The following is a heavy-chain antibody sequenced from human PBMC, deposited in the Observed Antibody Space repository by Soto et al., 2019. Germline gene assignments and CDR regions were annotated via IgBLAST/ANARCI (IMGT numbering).Heavy chain of an antibody. CDR3: ARQNWNDAIDY. CDR2: IYYSGST. V-gene: IGHV4-59*01. J-gene: IGHJ4*02. CDR1: GGFISNSY. Sequence: PSETLSLTCTVSGGFISNSYWSWIRQPPGKGLEWIGYIYYSGSTDYNTSLKSRVTISVQTSKNQFSLRLNSVTAADTAVYYCARQNWNDAIDYWGQGTLVTVSS. D-gene: IGHD1-1*01.